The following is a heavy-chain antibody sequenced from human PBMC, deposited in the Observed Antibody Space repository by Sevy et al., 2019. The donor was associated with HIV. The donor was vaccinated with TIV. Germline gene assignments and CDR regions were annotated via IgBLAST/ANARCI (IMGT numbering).Heavy chain of an antibody. J-gene: IGHJ4*02. CDR3: ATTKDYYDSSGYPFDY. V-gene: IGHV1-24*01. Sequence: ASVKVSCRVSGYTLTELSMHWVRQAPGKGLEWMGTFDPEDDETIYAQKFQGRVTMTEDTSKETASMELSSLRSEDTAVYYCATTKDYYDSSGYPFDYWGQGTLVTVSS. D-gene: IGHD3-22*01. CDR2: FDPEDDET. CDR1: GYTLTELS.